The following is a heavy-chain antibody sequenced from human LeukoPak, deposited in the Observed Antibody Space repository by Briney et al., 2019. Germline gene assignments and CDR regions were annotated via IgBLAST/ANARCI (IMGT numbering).Heavy chain of an antibody. CDR2: INSGGSWT. CDR3: VSFYETF. CDR1: GNYW. J-gene: IGHJ4*02. V-gene: IGHV3-74*01. D-gene: IGHD2-2*01. Sequence: GGSLRLSCAASGNYWMHWVRQAPGKGLVWVSHINSGGSWTTYVDSVKGRFTISKDNAKNMVYLQMNNLRAEDTAVYYCVSFYETFWGRGTLVTVSS.